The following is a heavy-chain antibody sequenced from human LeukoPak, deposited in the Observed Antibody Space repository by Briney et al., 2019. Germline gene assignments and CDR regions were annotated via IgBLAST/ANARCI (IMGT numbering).Heavy chain of an antibody. CDR3: TRSGRGGAFDI. V-gene: IGHV3-74*03. Sequence: GGSLRLSCAASGFTFSSYWMHWVRQGPGKGLVWVSRMYSDGSRTTYADSAKGRFTISGDNAKNTLYLQTNSLRVEDTAMYYCTRSGRGGAFDIWGRGTMVTVSS. CDR2: MYSDGSRT. D-gene: IGHD1-26*01. CDR1: GFTFSSYW. J-gene: IGHJ3*02.